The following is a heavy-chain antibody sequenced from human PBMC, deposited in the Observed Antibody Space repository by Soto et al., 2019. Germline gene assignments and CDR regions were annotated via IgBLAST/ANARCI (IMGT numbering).Heavy chain of an antibody. CDR2: IYWDDDK. D-gene: IGHD6-19*01. CDR3: ARDSSGWYGFDY. J-gene: IGHJ4*02. Sequence: QITLKESGPTLVKPTQPLTLTCTFSGFSLSTSGVGVGWIRQPPGKALEWLALIYWDDDKRYSPSLKSRLTITKDTSKNQVVLTMTNMDPVDTATYYCARDSSGWYGFDYWGQGTLVTVSS. CDR1: GFSLSTSGVG. V-gene: IGHV2-5*02.